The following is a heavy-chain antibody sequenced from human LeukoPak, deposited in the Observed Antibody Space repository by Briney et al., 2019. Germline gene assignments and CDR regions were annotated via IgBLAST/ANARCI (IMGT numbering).Heavy chain of an antibody. CDR1: GFTFSSYS. Sequence: GSLRLSCAASGFTFSSYSMNWVRQAPGKGLEWVSYISSSSSTIYYADSVKGRFTISRDNAKNSLYLQMNSLRAEDTAVYYCARGQGWLRRGGYFDYRGQGTLVTVSS. D-gene: IGHD5-12*01. J-gene: IGHJ4*02. CDR2: ISSSSSTI. CDR3: ARGQGWLRRGGYFDY. V-gene: IGHV3-48*01.